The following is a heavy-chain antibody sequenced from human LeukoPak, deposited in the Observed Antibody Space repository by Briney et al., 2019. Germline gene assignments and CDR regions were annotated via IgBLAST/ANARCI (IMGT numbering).Heavy chain of an antibody. Sequence: GGSLRLSCTASGFTFGDYAMTWVRQAPGKGLEWVAVISYDGSNKYYADSVKGRFTISRDNSKNTLYLQMNSLRAEDTAVYYCAKDSLPYYDSSGYSSWGQGTLVTVSS. D-gene: IGHD3-22*01. J-gene: IGHJ5*02. CDR1: GFTFGDYA. CDR2: ISYDGSNK. V-gene: IGHV3-30*04. CDR3: AKDSLPYYDSSGYSS.